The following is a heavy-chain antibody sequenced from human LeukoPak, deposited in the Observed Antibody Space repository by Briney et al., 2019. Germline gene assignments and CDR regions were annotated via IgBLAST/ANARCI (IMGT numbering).Heavy chain of an antibody. CDR2: IYPGDSDT. CDR1: GHSFNSYW. J-gene: IGHJ3*02. CDR3: ARRDGYGAYDI. D-gene: IGHD5-24*01. V-gene: IGHV5-51*01. Sequence: GESLKISCKGSGHSFNSYWIGWVRQMPGKGLEWMGIIYPGDSDTKYSPSFQGQVTISVDKSISTAYLRWSSLKASDTAMYYCARRDGYGAYDIWGQGTMVTVSS.